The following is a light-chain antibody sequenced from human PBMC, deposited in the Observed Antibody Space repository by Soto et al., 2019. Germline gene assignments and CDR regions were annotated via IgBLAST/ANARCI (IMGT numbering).Light chain of an antibody. Sequence: DIVMTQSPLSLPVTPGEPASISCRSSQSLLHSNGYNYLDWYMQKPGQSPQLLIYLGSNRASGVPDRFSGSGSGTDFTLKISRVAAEDVWVYYCMQTLQTWTFGQGTKVEIK. CDR3: MQTLQTWT. CDR1: QSLLHSNGYNY. V-gene: IGKV2-28*01. J-gene: IGKJ1*01. CDR2: LGS.